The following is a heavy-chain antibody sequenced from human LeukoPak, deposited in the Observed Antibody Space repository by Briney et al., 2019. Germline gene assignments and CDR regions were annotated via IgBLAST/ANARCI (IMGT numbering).Heavy chain of an antibody. J-gene: IGHJ4*02. V-gene: IGHV3-30*04. D-gene: IGHD2-2*01. Sequence: GRSLRLSCAASGFTFSSYAMHWVRQAPGKGLEWVAVISYDGSNKYYADSVKGRFTISRDNSKNTLYLQMNSLRAEDTAVYYCARDPKGGEDIVVVPAAEDYYFDYWGQGTLVTVSS. CDR1: GFTFSSYA. CDR2: ISYDGSNK. CDR3: ARDPKGGEDIVVVPAAEDYYFDY.